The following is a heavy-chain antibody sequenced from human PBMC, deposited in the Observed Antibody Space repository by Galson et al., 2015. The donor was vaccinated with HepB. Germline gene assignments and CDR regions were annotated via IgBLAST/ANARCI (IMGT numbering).Heavy chain of an antibody. CDR3: ARVSDTAMPDYYYYYGMDV. Sequence: SLRLSCAASTFIFSTYSMDWVRQAPGKGLEWVSYISSSSTTIYYADSVKGRFTISRDNAKNSLYLQMNSLRAEDTAVYYCARVSDTAMPDYYYYYGMDVWAKGPRSPSP. CDR2: ISSSSTTI. J-gene: IGHJ6*02. CDR1: TFIFSTYS. D-gene: IGHD5-18*01. V-gene: IGHV3-48*04.